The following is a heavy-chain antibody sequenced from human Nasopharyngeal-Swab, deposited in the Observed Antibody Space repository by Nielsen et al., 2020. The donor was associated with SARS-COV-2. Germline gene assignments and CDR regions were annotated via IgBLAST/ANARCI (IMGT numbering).Heavy chain of an antibody. D-gene: IGHD6-19*01. CDR3: ASSVRSGWNYYYGMDV. V-gene: IGHV4-59*12. Sequence: SETLSLTCTVSGGSISSYYWSWIRQPPGKGLEWIGYIYYSGSTNYNPSLKSRVTISVDTSKNHFSLKLSSLTAADTAVYYCASSVRSGWNYYYGMDVWGQGTTVTVSS. CDR2: IYYSGST. CDR1: GGSISSYY. J-gene: IGHJ6*02.